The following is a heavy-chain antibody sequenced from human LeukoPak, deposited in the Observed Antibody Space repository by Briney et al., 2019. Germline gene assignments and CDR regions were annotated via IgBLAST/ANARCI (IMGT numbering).Heavy chain of an antibody. D-gene: IGHD2/OR15-2a*01. J-gene: IGHJ2*01. Sequence: GGSLRLSCAASGFTFSSYGMHWVRQAPGKGLEWVTVIWYDGSNKYYPDSVQGRFTISRDNSKNTLYLQVNSLRAEDTAVYYCARDRSMSGWYIDLWGRGTLVTVSS. V-gene: IGHV3-33*01. CDR1: GFTFSSYG. CDR2: IWYDGSNK. CDR3: ARDRSMSGWYIDL.